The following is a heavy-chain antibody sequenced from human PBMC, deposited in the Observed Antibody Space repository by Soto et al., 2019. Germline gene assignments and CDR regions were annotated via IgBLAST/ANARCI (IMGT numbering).Heavy chain of an antibody. CDR3: AKDIREYGSGWTYFDS. V-gene: IGHV3-9*01. CDR2: ISWSSGRI. CDR1: GFTFDDYA. Sequence: DVQLVESGGGLVQPGRSLRLACAASGFTFDDYAMHWVRQGPGKGLEWVSGISWSSGRIDYADSVKGRFTISRDNAKKSLYLQMNSLRGEDTALYYCAKDIREYGSGWTYFDSWGQGTLVTVSS. J-gene: IGHJ4*02. D-gene: IGHD6-19*01.